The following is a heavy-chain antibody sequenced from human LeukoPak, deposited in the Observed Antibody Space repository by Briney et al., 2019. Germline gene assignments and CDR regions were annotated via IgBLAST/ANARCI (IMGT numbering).Heavy chain of an antibody. Sequence: PGGSLRLSCAASGLTVSSNSMSWVRQAPGKGLEWVSVLYSGGNTYYADSEKGRFTISRDNSKNTLYLQMNSLRTEDTAVYYCARDRSDGFDYWGQGTLVTVSS. CDR3: ARDRSDGFDY. CDR2: LYSGGNT. V-gene: IGHV3-53*01. J-gene: IGHJ4*02. CDR1: GLTVSSNS.